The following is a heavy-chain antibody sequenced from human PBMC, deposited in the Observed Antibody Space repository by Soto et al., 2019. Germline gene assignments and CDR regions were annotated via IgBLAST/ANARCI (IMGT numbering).Heavy chain of an antibody. V-gene: IGHV1-69*01. CDR3: ARDGQDSSGYYYYYYGMDV. D-gene: IGHD3-22*01. CDR2: IIPIFGTA. Sequence: QVQLVQSGAEVKKPGSSVKVSCKASGGTFSSYAISWVRQAPGQGLEWMGGIIPIFGTANYAQKFQGRVTITAGESTSTAYMELSSLRSEDTAVYYCARDGQDSSGYYYYYYGMDVWGQGTTVTVSS. J-gene: IGHJ6*02. CDR1: GGTFSSYA.